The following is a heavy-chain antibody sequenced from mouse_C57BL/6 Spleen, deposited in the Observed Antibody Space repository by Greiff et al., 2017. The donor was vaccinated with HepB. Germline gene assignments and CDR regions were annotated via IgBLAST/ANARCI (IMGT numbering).Heavy chain of an antibody. Sequence: VKLVESGAELVRPGASVTLSCKASGYTFTDYEMHWVKQTPVHGLEWIGAIDPETGGTAYNQKFKGKAILTADKSSSTAYMELRSLTSEDSAVYYCTRVTYGGFAYWGQGTLVTVSA. D-gene: IGHD1-1*01. J-gene: IGHJ3*01. CDR3: TRVTYGGFAY. CDR1: GYTFTDYE. V-gene: IGHV1-15*01. CDR2: IDPETGGT.